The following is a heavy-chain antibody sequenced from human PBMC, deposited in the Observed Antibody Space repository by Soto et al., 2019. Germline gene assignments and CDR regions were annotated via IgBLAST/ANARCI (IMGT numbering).Heavy chain of an antibody. CDR3: AREGNLGRWLQPLDF. J-gene: IGHJ4*02. D-gene: IGHD5-12*01. V-gene: IGHV4-59*01. CDR1: GDSISAYS. CDR2: IHYNGNT. Sequence: QVQLQVSGPGLVKPSETLSLTCTVSGDSISAYSWSWVRQPPGKGLEWIGNIHYNGNTKYSPSLKRPVTMSVDTSTNHFSLRLISVTAADTAIYFCAREGNLGRWLQPLDFWGQGTLVTVSS.